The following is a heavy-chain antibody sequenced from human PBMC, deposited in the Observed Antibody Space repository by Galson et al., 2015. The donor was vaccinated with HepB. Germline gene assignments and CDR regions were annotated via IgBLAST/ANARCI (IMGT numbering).Heavy chain of an antibody. D-gene: IGHD6-19*01. J-gene: IGHJ4*02. Sequence: SLRLSCAASGFTFSSYGMHWVRQAPGKGLEWVAFIRYDGSNKYYADSVKGRFTIPRDNSNNTLYLQLNSLRAEDTAVYYCAKDWGMTGIAVAGHDYWRQGTLVTVSS. CDR2: IRYDGSNK. CDR3: AKDWGMTGIAVAGHDY. V-gene: IGHV3-30*02. CDR1: GFTFSSYG.